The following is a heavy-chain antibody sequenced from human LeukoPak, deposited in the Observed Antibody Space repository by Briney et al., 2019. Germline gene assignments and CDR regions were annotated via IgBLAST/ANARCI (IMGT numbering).Heavy chain of an antibody. CDR1: GYTFTDYY. CDR2: INPKSGGT. V-gene: IGHV1-2*02. CDR3: ARRWLRSLRYYMDV. D-gene: IGHD5-12*01. J-gene: IGHJ6*03. Sequence: ASVKVSCKASGYTFTDYYIHWVRQAPGEGLEWMGWINPKSGGTNYAQKFQGRVTMTRDTSITTAYMELSRLRSDDTAVYYCARRWLRSLRYYMDVWGKGTTVTVS.